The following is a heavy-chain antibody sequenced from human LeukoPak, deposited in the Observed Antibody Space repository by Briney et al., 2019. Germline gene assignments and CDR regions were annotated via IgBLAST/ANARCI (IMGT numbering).Heavy chain of an antibody. D-gene: IGHD3-22*01. J-gene: IGHJ5*02. CDR2: IIPIFGTA. V-gene: IGHV1-69*13. Sequence: SVKVSCKASGHTFTSYDINWVRQAPGQGLEWMGGIIPIFGTANYAQKFQGRVTITADESTSTAYMELSSLRSEDTAVYYCARARRYYDSSGYPSMGDWFDPWGQGTLVTVSS. CDR1: GHTFTSYD. CDR3: ARARRYYDSSGYPSMGDWFDP.